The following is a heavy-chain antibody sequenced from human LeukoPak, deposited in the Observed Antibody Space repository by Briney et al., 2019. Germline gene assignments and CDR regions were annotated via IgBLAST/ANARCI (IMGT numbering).Heavy chain of an antibody. CDR1: GFTVSSSY. D-gene: IGHD2-15*01. V-gene: IGHV3-53*01. CDR2: FYRGDST. CDR3: AREVVSSPSYFDS. J-gene: IGHJ4*02. Sequence: PGGSLRLSCAASGFTVSSSYMYWVRQAPGKGLEWVSFFYRGDSTYYAESVRGRFTISRDNSKNTLYLLTNSLIPEDTAVYYCAREVVSSPSYFDSWGQGTLVTVSS.